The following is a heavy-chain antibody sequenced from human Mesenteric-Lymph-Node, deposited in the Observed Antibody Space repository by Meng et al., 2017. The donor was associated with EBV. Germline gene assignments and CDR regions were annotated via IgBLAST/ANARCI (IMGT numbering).Heavy chain of an antibody. Sequence: EVQLVESGGXLVKPGGCLRLLCVASGFTFSTYSMNWVRQAPGKGLEWVSTIGTTGNMYYADSVKGRFTISRDNAKTSVYLQMNSLRDEDTAVYYCARDTIVVDYWGQGTLVTVSS. CDR3: ARDTIVVDY. V-gene: IGHV3-21*02. CDR2: IGTTGNM. D-gene: IGHD2-21*01. J-gene: IGHJ4*02. CDR1: GFTFSTYS.